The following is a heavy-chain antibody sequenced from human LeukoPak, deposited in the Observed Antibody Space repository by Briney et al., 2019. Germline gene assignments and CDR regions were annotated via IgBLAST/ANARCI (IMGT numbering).Heavy chain of an antibody. CDR2: IYYSGST. CDR1: GGSISSYY. J-gene: IGHJ6*03. CDR3: ARGSSPYYYYYSMDV. Sequence: PSETLSLTCTVSGGSISSYYWSWIRQPPGKGLEWIGYIYYSGSTNYNPSLKSRVTISVDTSKNQFSLKLSSVTAADTAVYYCARGSSPYYYYYSMDVWGKGTTVTVSS. V-gene: IGHV4-59*01.